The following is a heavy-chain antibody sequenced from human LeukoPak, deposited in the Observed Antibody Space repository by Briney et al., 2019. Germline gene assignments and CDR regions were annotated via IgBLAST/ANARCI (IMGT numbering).Heavy chain of an antibody. CDR2: IWYDGSNK. CDR1: GFTFSSYG. D-gene: IGHD6-13*01. Sequence: PGRSLRLSCAASGFTFSSYGMHWVRQAPGKGLEWVAVIWYDGSNKYYADSVKGRFTISRDNSKNTLYLQMNSLRAEDTAVYYCAKDRVGGSSWYYISTLTNWFDPWGQGTLVTVSS. J-gene: IGHJ5*02. V-gene: IGHV3-33*06. CDR3: AKDRVGGSSWYYISTLTNWFDP.